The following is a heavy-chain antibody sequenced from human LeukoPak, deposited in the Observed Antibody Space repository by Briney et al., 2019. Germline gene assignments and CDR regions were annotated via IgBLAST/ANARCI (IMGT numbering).Heavy chain of an antibody. Sequence: GGSLRLSCAASGFTFSSYGMHWVRQAPGKGLEWVAFIRHDGSNKYYAASVKGRFTISRDNSKNALYLQMNSLRAEDTAVYYCAKDRYYYMDVWGKGTTVTVSS. CDR1: GFTFSSYG. CDR3: AKDRYYYMDV. V-gene: IGHV3-30*02. CDR2: IRHDGSNK. J-gene: IGHJ6*03.